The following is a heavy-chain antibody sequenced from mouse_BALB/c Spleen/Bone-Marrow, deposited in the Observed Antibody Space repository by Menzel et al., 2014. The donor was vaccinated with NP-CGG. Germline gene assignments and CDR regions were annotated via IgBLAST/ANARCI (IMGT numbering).Heavy chain of an antibody. CDR1: GFSFNSYG. CDR2: ISGGGSYT. V-gene: IGHV5-9-2*01. CDR3: ARHAYYDQTEVSFVY. D-gene: IGHD2-4*01. Sequence: DVKLQESGGGLVKSGGSLKLSCAASGFSFNSYGMSWVRQTPEKRLEWVATISGGGSYTFYPDSVKGRFTLSRDNAKNNLYLQLSSLRSEDTALYYCARHAYYDQTEVSFVYWGQGTLVTVSA. J-gene: IGHJ3*01.